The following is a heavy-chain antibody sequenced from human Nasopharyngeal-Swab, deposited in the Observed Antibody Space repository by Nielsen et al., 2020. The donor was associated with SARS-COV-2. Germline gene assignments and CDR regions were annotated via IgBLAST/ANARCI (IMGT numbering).Heavy chain of an antibody. CDR3: ARAALYCSGSNCSSNYYYYMDV. D-gene: IGHD2-15*01. V-gene: IGHV1-3*01. CDR1: GYTFTSHA. Sequence: ASVKVSCKASGYTFTSHALHWVRQAPGQRLEWMGWINAGNGNANYSQKFQDRVTITRDTSASTAYMELTSLRSGDTAVYYCARAALYCSGSNCSSNYYYYMDVWGKGATVTVSS. J-gene: IGHJ6*03. CDR2: INAGNGNA.